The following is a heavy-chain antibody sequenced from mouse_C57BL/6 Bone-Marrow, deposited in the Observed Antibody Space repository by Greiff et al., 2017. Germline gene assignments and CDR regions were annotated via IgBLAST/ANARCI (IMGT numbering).Heavy chain of an antibody. V-gene: IGHV1-47*01. CDR2: FHPYNDDT. J-gene: IGHJ2*01. D-gene: IGHD2-5*01. CDR3: ARGSNYGGYYFDY. Sequence: QVQLQQSGAELAKPGASVKMSCKASGYTFTTYPIEWMKQNHGKSLEWIGYFHPYNDDTKYNQKFKGKATLTVEKSSSTDYLELSRLTSDDSAVYYYARGSNYGGYYFDYWGQGTTLTVSS. CDR1: GYTFTTYP.